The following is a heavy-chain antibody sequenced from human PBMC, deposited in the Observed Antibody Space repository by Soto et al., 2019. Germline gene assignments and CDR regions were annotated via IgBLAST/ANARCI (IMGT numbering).Heavy chain of an antibody. CDR2: ISGGGGSA. CDR3: AKDVFAYYFDY. V-gene: IGHV3-23*01. J-gene: IGHJ4*02. CDR1: GFTFTSHA. Sequence: EVQLLQSGGGLVQPGGSLRLSGTASGFTFTSHAINWVRQAPGKGLEWVSAISGGGGSAYYADSVRGRFTISRDNSKNTVYLQMTYLTADDTAVYYCAKDVFAYYFDYWGQGALVLVSS.